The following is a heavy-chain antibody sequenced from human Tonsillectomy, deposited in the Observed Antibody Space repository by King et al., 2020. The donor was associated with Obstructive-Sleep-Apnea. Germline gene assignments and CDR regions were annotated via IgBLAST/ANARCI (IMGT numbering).Heavy chain of an antibody. CDR1: GFTFSCYA. Sequence: VQLVESGGGVVQPGRSLRLSCSASGFTFSCYAMHWVRQAPGKGLEGVAVISYDGSNKYYADSVKGRFTISRDNSKITLYLQMNSLRAEDTAVYYCARDRGGIYDYVWGSPTDYWGQGTLVTVSS. V-gene: IGHV3-30*04. CDR3: ARDRGGIYDYVWGSPTDY. D-gene: IGHD3-16*01. CDR2: ISYDGSNK. J-gene: IGHJ4*02.